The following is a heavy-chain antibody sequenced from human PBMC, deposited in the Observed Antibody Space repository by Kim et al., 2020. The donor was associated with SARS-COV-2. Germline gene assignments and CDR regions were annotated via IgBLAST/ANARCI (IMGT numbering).Heavy chain of an antibody. CDR1: GFTFSSYA. Sequence: GGSLRLSCAASGFTFSSYAMSWVRQAPGKGLEWVSVISGSGGSTYYADSVKGRFTISRDNSKNTLYLQMNSLRAEDTAVYYCAKVIGYSSGWSVLDAFDIWGQGTMVTVSS. CDR3: AKVIGYSSGWSVLDAFDI. D-gene: IGHD6-19*01. V-gene: IGHV3-23*01. CDR2: ISGSGGST. J-gene: IGHJ3*02.